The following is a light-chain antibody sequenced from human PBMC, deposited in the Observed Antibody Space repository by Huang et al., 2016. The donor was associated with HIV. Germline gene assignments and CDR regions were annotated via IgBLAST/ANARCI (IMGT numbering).Light chain of an antibody. CDR3: HQYNNWLLS. J-gene: IGKJ4*01. Sequence: EIVMTQSPATLSVYPGQRVTLSCRANRSVSTNLAWYQQRHSQAPRLLIYGSSTRAPCIPARFGSSGSGTDFSLTISSLQSEYFALYYWHQYNNWLLSFGGGTRV. V-gene: IGKV3-15*01. CDR1: RSVSTN. CDR2: GSS.